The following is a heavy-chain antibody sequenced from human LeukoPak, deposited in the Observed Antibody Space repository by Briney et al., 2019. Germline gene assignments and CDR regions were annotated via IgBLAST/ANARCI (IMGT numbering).Heavy chain of an antibody. CDR2: INSDGSTI. D-gene: IGHD3-16*02. Sequence: GGSLRLSCAASGFTFSSYEMNWFRQAPGKGLEWVSYINSDGSTIYYADSVKGRFTISGDNAKNSLSLQMNSLRAEDTAVYYCARMHRGGELSFPFFDYWGQGTLVTVSS. J-gene: IGHJ4*02. V-gene: IGHV3-48*03. CDR3: ARMHRGGELSFPFFDY. CDR1: GFTFSSYE.